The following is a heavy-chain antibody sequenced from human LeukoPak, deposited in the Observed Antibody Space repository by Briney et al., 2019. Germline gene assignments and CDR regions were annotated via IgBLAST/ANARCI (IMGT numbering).Heavy chain of an antibody. J-gene: IGHJ4*02. Sequence: SETLSLTCTVSGGSISSSSYYWGWIRQPPGKGLEWTGSIYYSGSTYYNPSLKSRVTISVDTSKNQFSLKLSSVTAADTAVYYCARPWGGSGSYIYDYWGQGTLVTVSS. CDR2: IYYSGST. CDR1: GGSISSSSYY. V-gene: IGHV4-39*01. CDR3: ARPWGGSGSYIYDY. D-gene: IGHD1-26*01.